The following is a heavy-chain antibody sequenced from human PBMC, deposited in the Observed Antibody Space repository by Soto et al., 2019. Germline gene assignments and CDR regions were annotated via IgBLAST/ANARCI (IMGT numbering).Heavy chain of an antibody. J-gene: IGHJ4*02. CDR3: ARDLGIAAAGTLYYFDY. V-gene: IGHV6-1*01. CDR1: GDSVSSNSAA. CDR2: TYYRSKWYN. Sequence: SQTLSLTCAISGDSVSSNSAAWNWIRQSPSRGLEWLGRTYYRSKWYNDYAVSVKSRITINPDTSKNQFSLQLNSVTPEDTAVYYCARDLGIAAAGTLYYFDYWGQGTLVTVSS. D-gene: IGHD6-13*01.